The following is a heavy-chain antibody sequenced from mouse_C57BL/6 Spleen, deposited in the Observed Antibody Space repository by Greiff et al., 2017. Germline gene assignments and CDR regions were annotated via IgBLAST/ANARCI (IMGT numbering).Heavy chain of an antibody. D-gene: IGHD1-1*01. J-gene: IGHJ1*03. CDR1: GYTFTDYY. CDR3: ARIGTTVVADWYFDV. V-gene: IGHV1-76*01. CDR2: IYPGSGNT. Sequence: QVQLKQSGAELVRPGASVKLSCKASGYTFTDYYINWVKQRPGQGLEWIARIYPGSGNTYYNEKFKGKATLTAEKSSSTAYMQLSSLTSEDSAVYFCARIGTTVVADWYFDVWGTGTTVTVSS.